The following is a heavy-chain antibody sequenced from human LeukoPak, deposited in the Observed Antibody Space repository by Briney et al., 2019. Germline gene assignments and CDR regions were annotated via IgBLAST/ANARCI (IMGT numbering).Heavy chain of an antibody. CDR1: GFTFSSYE. CDR2: ISSSGSTI. D-gene: IGHD1-1*01. J-gene: IGHJ5*02. V-gene: IGHV3-48*03. CDR3: AKDWEISGTGAWFDP. Sequence: PGGSLRLSCAASGFTFSSYEMNWVRQAPGKGLEWVSYISSSGSTIYYADSVKGRFTISRDNAKNTLYLQMNSLRAEDTAVYYCAKDWEISGTGAWFDPWGQGTLVTVSS.